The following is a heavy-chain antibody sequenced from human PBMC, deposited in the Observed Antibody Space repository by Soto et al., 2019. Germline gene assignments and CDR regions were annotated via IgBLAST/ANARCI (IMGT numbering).Heavy chain of an antibody. CDR1: GGSFSSGDYY. Sequence: QVQLHESGPGVVKPSQTLSLTCTVSGGSFSSGDYYWSWVRQPPGKGLEWIGYIYCTGSTFNNPSLKSRVSISIDTSKTQFSLKLSSVTAADTAVYYCARIHFGDEPSYYYYGMDVWGQGTTVTVSS. D-gene: IGHD4-17*01. J-gene: IGHJ6*02. V-gene: IGHV4-30-4*01. CDR2: IYCTGST. CDR3: ARIHFGDEPSYYYYGMDV.